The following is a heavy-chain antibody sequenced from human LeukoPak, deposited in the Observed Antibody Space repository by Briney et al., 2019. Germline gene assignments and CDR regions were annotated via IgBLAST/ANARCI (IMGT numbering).Heavy chain of an antibody. J-gene: IGHJ4*02. CDR1: GFTFSSYS. Sequence: GGSLRLSCAASGFTFSSYSMNWVRQAPGKGLEWVSSISSSSSYIYYAGSVKGRFTISRDNAKNSLYLQMNSLRAEDTAVYYCARAGIAVAGTHSDYWGQGTLVTVSS. V-gene: IGHV3-21*01. D-gene: IGHD6-19*01. CDR3: ARAGIAVAGTHSDY. CDR2: ISSSSSYI.